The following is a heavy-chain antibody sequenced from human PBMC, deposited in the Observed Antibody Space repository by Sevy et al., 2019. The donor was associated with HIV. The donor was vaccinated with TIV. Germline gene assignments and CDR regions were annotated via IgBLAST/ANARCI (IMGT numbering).Heavy chain of an antibody. CDR1: GFTFSDAW. J-gene: IGHJ4*02. V-gene: IGHV3-15*01. Sequence: GGSLRLSCAASGFTFSDAWLSWVRQAPGKGLEWVGRVRSKGDGGITDYAAPVKGRFTIASKDSKTGLYVQMNSLRIEERGVYYCTTEGADWGQGTRVTVSS. CDR2: VRSKGDGGIT. CDR3: TTEGAD.